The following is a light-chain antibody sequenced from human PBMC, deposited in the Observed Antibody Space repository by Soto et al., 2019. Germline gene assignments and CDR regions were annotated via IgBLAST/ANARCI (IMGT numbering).Light chain of an antibody. CDR3: QQSYSTTWT. CDR1: QNIDHH. V-gene: IGKV1-39*01. CDR2: AAS. J-gene: IGKJ1*01. Sequence: DIPMTQSPSSLSASVGDRVTITCRASQNIDHHLNWYQHKPGRAPKLLMDAASRMQSGVPSRFSGSGTGTEFTLIINSLQPEDFATYYGQQSYSTTWTFGQGTRVEVK.